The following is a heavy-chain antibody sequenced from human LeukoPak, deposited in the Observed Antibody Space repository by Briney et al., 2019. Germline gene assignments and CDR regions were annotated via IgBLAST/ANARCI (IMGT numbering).Heavy chain of an antibody. CDR3: ARIWDYSNYYFDY. CDR2: INHSGST. CDR1: GGSFSGYY. D-gene: IGHD4-11*01. Sequence: SETLSLACAVYGGSFSGYYWSWIRQPPGKGLEWIGEINHSGSTNYNPSLKSRVTISVDTSKNQFSLKLSSVTAADTAVYYCARIWDYSNYYFDYWGQGTLVTVSS. J-gene: IGHJ4*02. V-gene: IGHV4-34*01.